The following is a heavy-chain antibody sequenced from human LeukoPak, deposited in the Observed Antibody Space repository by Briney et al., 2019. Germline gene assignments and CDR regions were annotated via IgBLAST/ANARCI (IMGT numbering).Heavy chain of an antibody. J-gene: IGHJ4*02. V-gene: IGHV4-4*07. CDR2: IYTSGST. Sequence: KPSETLSLTRTVSGGSLSSYSWSWVWQPPGKGLGWVGRIYTSGSTNYNPSLKSRVTMSVDTSKNQFSLKLSSVTAADTAVYYCARGGSNYAPFDYWGQGTLVTVSS. D-gene: IGHD4-11*01. CDR1: GGSLSSYS. CDR3: ARGGSNYAPFDY.